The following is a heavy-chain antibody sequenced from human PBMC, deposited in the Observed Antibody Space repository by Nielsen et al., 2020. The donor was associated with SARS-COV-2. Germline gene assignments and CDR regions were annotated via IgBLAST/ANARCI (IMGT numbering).Heavy chain of an antibody. CDR1: GFTFSSYG. V-gene: IGHV3-30*03. Sequence: GESLKISCAASGFTFSSYGMHWVRQAPGKGLEWVAVISYDGSNKYYADSVKGRFTISRENAKNSLYLQMNSLRAGDTAVYYCARAGALSNSWYSMDFWGQGTTVTVSS. CDR3: ARAGALSNSWYSMDF. J-gene: IGHJ6*02. D-gene: IGHD6-13*01. CDR2: ISYDGSNK.